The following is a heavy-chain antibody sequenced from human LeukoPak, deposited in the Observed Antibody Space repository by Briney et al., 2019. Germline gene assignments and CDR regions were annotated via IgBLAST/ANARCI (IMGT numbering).Heavy chain of an antibody. D-gene: IGHD2-15*01. J-gene: IGHJ4*02. Sequence: GGSLRLSCVASGFTLNNYDMSWVRQAPGKGLEWVSAISGSGGSTYYADSVKGRFTISRDNSKNTLYLQMNSLRVEDTAIYYCAKVTVTMAATGDYWGEGTLVSVSS. CDR1: GFTLNNYD. V-gene: IGHV3-23*01. CDR3: AKVTVTMAATGDY. CDR2: ISGSGGST.